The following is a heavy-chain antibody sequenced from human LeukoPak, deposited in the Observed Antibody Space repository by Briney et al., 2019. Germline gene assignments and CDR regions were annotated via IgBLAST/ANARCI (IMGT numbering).Heavy chain of an antibody. D-gene: IGHD2-15*01. CDR1: GFTFMSST. CDR2: ISGSGGST. V-gene: IGHV3-23*01. J-gene: IGHJ4*02. Sequence: GGSLRLSCSASGFTFMSSTMHWVRQAPGKGLEWVSAISGSGGSTYYADSVKGRFTISRDNSKNTLYLQMNSLRAEDTAVYYCAKDADIVVVVAADLFDYWGQGTLVTVSS. CDR3: AKDADIVVVVAADLFDY.